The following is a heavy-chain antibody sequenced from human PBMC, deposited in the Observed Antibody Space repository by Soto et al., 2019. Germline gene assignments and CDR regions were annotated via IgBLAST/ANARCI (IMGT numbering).Heavy chain of an antibody. V-gene: IGHV3-30*18. CDR2: MSYDGNNK. CDR3: AKGFISGGYCANGICYHFDY. CDR1: GFTFSSYG. Sequence: QVQLVESGGGVVQPGGSLTLSCAASGFTFSSYGMHWVRQAPGKGLEWVAVMSYDGNNKYYADSVKGRFTVSRDNSRNTQFLQMNSLRVEDTAVYYWAKGFISGGYCANGICYHFDYWGQGTPVTGSS. D-gene: IGHD2-8*01. J-gene: IGHJ4*02.